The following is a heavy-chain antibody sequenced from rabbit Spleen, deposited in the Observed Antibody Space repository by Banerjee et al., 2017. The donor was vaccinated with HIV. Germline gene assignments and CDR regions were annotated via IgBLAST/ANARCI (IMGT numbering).Heavy chain of an antibody. J-gene: IGHJ6*01. CDR3: ARDTSSSFSSYGMDL. Sequence: QEQLEESGGDLVQPEGSLTLTCTASGFSFSGSYYLCWVRQAPGKGLEWIACIYTGSSGSTYYASWAKGRFTISKTSSTTMTLQMTSLTAADTATYFCARDTSSSFSSYGMDLWGPGTLVTVS. D-gene: IGHD1-1*01. V-gene: IGHV1S45*01. CDR1: GFSFSGSYY. CDR2: IYTGSSGST.